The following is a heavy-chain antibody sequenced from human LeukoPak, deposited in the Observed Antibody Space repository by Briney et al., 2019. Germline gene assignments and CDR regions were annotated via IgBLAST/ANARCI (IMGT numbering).Heavy chain of an antibody. J-gene: IGHJ6*02. V-gene: IGHV3-21*01. CDR1: GFTFSSYS. D-gene: IGHD6-19*01. CDR2: ISSSSSYI. Sequence: GSLRLSCAASGFTFSSYSMNWVRQAPGKGLEWVSSISSSSSYIYYADSVKGRFTISRDNAKNSLYLQMNSLRAEDTAVYYCARDLNSGWGYYYYGMDVWGQGTTVTVSS. CDR3: ARDLNSGWGYYYYGMDV.